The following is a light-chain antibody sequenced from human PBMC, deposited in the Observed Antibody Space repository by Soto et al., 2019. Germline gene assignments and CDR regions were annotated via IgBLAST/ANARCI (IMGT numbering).Light chain of an antibody. V-gene: IGLV2-14*01. CDR2: DVS. CDR3: SSYTSSSTLNYV. CDR1: SSDVGGYNY. J-gene: IGLJ1*01. Sequence: QSVLTQPASVSGSPGQSITISCTGTSSDVGGYNYVSWYQQHPGKAPKLMIYDVSKRPSGVSNRFSGSKSGNTASLTISGLQAEDEADYYCSSYTSSSTLNYVFGTGTKLTVL.